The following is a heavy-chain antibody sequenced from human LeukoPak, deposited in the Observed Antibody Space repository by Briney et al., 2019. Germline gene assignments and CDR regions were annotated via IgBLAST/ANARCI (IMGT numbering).Heavy chain of an antibody. J-gene: IGHJ4*02. CDR2: IRQDGSDK. V-gene: IGHV3-7*03. CDR1: GFTFTNYF. CDR3: GRGAALNWNSGGIDY. Sequence: GGSLRLSCAASGFTFTNYFMTWVRQAPGTGLEWVALIRQDGSDKYYVDSVKGRFTISRDNANNLLFLQMNSLRVDDTAVYYCGRGAALNWNSGGIDYWGQGTLVTVSS. D-gene: IGHD1-1*01.